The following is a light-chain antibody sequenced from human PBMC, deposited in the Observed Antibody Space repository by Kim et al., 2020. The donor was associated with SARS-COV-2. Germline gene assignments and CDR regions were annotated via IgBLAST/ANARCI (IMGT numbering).Light chain of an antibody. CDR3: NSRDSSGNAFV. CDR1: SLRSYY. Sequence: SSELTQDPAVSVALGQTVRITCQGDSLRSYYASWYQQKPGQAPVLVIYGKNTRPSGIPDRFSGSSSGNPASLPITGPPAEDEAANFSNSRDSSGNAFVFG. J-gene: IGLJ1*01. CDR2: GKN. V-gene: IGLV3-19*01.